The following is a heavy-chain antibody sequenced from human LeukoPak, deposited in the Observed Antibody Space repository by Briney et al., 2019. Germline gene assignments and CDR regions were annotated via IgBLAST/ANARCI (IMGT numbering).Heavy chain of an antibody. CDR1: GFTFTSSA. J-gene: IGHJ4*02. CDR2: IVVGSGNT. Sequence: GASVKVSCKASGFTFTSSAMQWVRQARGQRLEWIGWIVVGSGNTNYAQKFQERVTIARDMSTSTAYMELSSLRSEDTAVYYCAAVGDYGDYDYWGQGTLVTVSS. D-gene: IGHD4-17*01. CDR3: AAVGDYGDYDY. V-gene: IGHV1-58*02.